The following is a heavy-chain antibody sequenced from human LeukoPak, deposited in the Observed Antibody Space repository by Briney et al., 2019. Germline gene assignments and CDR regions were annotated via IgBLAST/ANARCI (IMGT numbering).Heavy chain of an antibody. CDR1: GFSFSRYA. CDR2: ISSSGDNT. V-gene: IGHV3-23*01. D-gene: IGHD3-16*02. CDR3: VYYAYVWGSYPGDS. J-gene: IGHJ4*02. Sequence: GGSLRLSCAASGFSFSRYAMSWVRQAPGKGLEWVSGISSSGDNTKYADSVKGRFTISRDNSKNTLYLQMSSLRAEDTAVYYCVYYAYVWGSYPGDSWGQGTLVTVSS.